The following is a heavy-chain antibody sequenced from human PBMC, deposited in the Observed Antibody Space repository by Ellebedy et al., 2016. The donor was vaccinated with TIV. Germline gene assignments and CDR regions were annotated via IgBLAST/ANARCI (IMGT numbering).Heavy chain of an antibody. CDR1: GGTFSSYA. Sequence: SVKVSCXASGGTFSSYAISWVRQAPGQGLEWMGGIIPIFGTANYAQKFQGRVTITADESTSTAYMELSSLRSEDTAVYYCARVWIHASSGNIYWGQGTLVTVSS. V-gene: IGHV1-69*13. J-gene: IGHJ4*02. CDR3: ARVWIHASSGNIY. D-gene: IGHD4-23*01. CDR2: IIPIFGTA.